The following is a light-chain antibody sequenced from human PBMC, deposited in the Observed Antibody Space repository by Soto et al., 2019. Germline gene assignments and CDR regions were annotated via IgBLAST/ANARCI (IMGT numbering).Light chain of an antibody. Sequence: DIVMTQSPDSLALSLGERATINCKSSQSILYSSNNKNYLAWYQQKPGQPPKLLIYWASTRESGVPDRFSGSGSGTDFTLTISSLQAEDVAVYYCQQYYPTPPYTFGQGTKLE. CDR1: QSILYSSNNKNY. CDR3: QQYYPTPPYT. V-gene: IGKV4-1*01. CDR2: WAS. J-gene: IGKJ2*01.